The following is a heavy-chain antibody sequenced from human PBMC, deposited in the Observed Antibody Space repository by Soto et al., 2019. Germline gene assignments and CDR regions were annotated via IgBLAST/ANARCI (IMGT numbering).Heavy chain of an antibody. CDR1: GFTFSDYY. V-gene: IGHV3-11*01. J-gene: IGHJ6*03. Sequence: GGSLRLSCAASGFTFSDYYMSWIRQAPGKGLEWVSYISSSGSTIYYADSVKGRFTISRDNAKNSLYLQMNSLRAEDTAVYYCARDTKDFWSGYYMDVWGKGTTVTVSS. CDR3: ARDTKDFWSGYYMDV. D-gene: IGHD3-3*01. CDR2: ISSSGSTI.